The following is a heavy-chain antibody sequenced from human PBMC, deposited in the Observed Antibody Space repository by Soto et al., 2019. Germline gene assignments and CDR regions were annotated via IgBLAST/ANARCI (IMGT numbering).Heavy chain of an antibody. CDR1: GFTFSDYY. CDR3: AANYYDFWSGHGPVDY. D-gene: IGHD3-3*01. V-gene: IGHV3-11*01. J-gene: IGHJ4*02. CDR2: ISSSGSTI. Sequence: GGSLRLSCAASGFTFSDYYMSWIRQAPGKGLEWVSYISSSGSTIYYADSVKGRFTISRDNAKNSLYLQMNSLRAEDTAVYYCAANYYDFWSGHGPVDYWGQGTLVTVSS.